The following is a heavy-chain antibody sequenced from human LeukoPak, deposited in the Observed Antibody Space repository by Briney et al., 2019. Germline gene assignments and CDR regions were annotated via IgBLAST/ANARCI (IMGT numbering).Heavy chain of an antibody. Sequence: ASVKVSCKASGYTFTSYGISWVRQAPGQGLEWMGWISAYNGNTNYAQKLQGRVTMTTDTSTSTAYMELRSLRSDDTAVYYCARGRTPPDIVVVPAANDYYYMDVWGKGTTVTVSS. V-gene: IGHV1-18*01. J-gene: IGHJ6*03. CDR1: GYTFTSYG. D-gene: IGHD2-2*01. CDR3: ARGRTPPDIVVVPAANDYYYMDV. CDR2: ISAYNGNT.